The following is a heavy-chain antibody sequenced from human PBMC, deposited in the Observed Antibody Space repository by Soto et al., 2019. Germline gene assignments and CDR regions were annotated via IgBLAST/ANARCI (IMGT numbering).Heavy chain of an antibody. V-gene: IGHV1-69*19. Sequence: QVQLVRSGAEMKKPGSSVKVSCQSSGRTFNTYAMNWVRQAPGQGPEWMGDISPMFGAANYAPKFQGRVTITADESTGTSYMQLSSLTSEDTALYFCAREVQVHTPAFVYWGQGTLVTVSS. CDR3: AREVQVHTPAFVY. J-gene: IGHJ4*02. CDR2: ISPMFGAA. CDR1: GRTFNTYA. D-gene: IGHD3-10*01.